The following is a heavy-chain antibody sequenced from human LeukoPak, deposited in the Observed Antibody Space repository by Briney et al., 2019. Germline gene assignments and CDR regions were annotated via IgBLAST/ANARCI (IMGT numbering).Heavy chain of an antibody. CDR1: GGSISSYY. V-gene: IGHV4-59*08. CDR3: ARQDSGTYLNPLDI. CDR2: IYCTGST. J-gene: IGHJ3*02. D-gene: IGHD1-26*01. Sequence: SETLSLTCIVSGGSISSYYWSWIRQPPGKGLEWIGYIYCTGSTNYNPSLKSRVTISVDTSKNQLSLKLRSVTAADTAVYYCARQDSGTYLNPLDIWGQGTVVTVSS.